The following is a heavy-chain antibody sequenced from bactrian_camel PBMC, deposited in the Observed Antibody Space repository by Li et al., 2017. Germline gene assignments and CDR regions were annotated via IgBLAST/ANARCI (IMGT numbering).Heavy chain of an antibody. CDR1: GFAFGSYG. D-gene: IGHD5*01. Sequence: VQLVESGGGLVQPGGSLRLSCAVSGFAFGSYGMSWVRQTPGKGLEWLSSINSGGGSSYYVDSVKGRFTISRDNAKNTVYLQMNSLKSEDTALYYCATAWPRLWVGYFSYWGQGTQVTVS. CDR2: INSGGGSS. CDR3: ATAWPRLWVGYFSY. V-gene: IGHV3S40*01. J-gene: IGHJ4*01.